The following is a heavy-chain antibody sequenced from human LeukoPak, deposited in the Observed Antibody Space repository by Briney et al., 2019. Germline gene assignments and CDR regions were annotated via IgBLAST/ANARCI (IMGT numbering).Heavy chain of an antibody. J-gene: IGHJ4*02. Sequence: GGSLRLSCAASGFTFSSYAMSWVRQAPGKGLEWVSSISSSGDSTYYADSVKGRFTISRDNSKNTLYLQMNSLRAEDTAVYYCATSYDYSNLDYWGQGTLVTVSS. CDR2: ISSSGDST. CDR1: GFTFSSYA. D-gene: IGHD4-11*01. V-gene: IGHV3-23*01. CDR3: ATSYDYSNLDY.